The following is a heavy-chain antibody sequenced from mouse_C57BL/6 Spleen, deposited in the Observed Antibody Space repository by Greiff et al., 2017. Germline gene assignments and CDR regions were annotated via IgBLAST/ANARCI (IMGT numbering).Heavy chain of an antibody. D-gene: IGHD2-4*01. Sequence: VQLQQPGAELVKPGASVKMSCKASGYTFTSYWITWVKPRPGQGLEWIGDLYPGSGSTNYNEKFKSKATLTVDTSSSTAYMQLSSLTSEDSAVYYCARGDDYDGSAWFAYWGQGTLVTVSA. CDR3: ARGDDYDGSAWFAY. J-gene: IGHJ3*01. CDR2: LYPGSGST. V-gene: IGHV1-55*01. CDR1: GYTFTSYW.